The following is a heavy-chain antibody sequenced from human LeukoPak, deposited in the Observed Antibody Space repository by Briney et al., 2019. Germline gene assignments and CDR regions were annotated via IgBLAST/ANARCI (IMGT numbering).Heavy chain of an antibody. J-gene: IGHJ4*02. CDR1: GFTFSSYS. Sequence: GGSLRLSCAASGFTFSSYSMNWVRQAPGKGLEWVSSISSSGSYIYYADSVKGRFTISRDNAKNSLYLQMNSLRAEDTAVYYCASYGSGSYYNEPDDYWGQGTLVTVSS. CDR2: ISSSGSYI. CDR3: ASYGSGSYYNEPDDY. D-gene: IGHD3-10*01. V-gene: IGHV3-21*01.